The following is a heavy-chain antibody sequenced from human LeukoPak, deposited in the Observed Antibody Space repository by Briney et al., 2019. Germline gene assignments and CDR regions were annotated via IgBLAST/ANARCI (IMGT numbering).Heavy chain of an antibody. Sequence: GGSLRLSCAASGFTFDDYGMSWVRQAPGKGLEWVSGINWNGGSTGYADSVKGRFTISRDNAKNSLYLQMNSLRAEDTALYYCARDVSPNYYDSSGYSPYYFDYWGQGTLVTVSS. J-gene: IGHJ4*02. D-gene: IGHD3-22*01. V-gene: IGHV3-20*04. CDR2: INWNGGST. CDR1: GFTFDDYG. CDR3: ARDVSPNYYDSSGYSPYYFDY.